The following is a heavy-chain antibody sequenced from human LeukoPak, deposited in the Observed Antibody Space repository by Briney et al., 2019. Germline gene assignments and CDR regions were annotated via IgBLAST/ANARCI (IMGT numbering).Heavy chain of an antibody. CDR3: VRGSLASGVVVYYYYYLDV. Sequence: GGSLRLSCAASGFNYSSYTMNWVRQAPGMGLEWLSYISASRGITYYADSVKGRFTISRDNAKNSPYLQMNSLRAEDTAVYCCVRGSLASGVVVYYYYYLDVWGKGTTVTVSS. CDR1: GFNYSSYT. V-gene: IGHV3-48*01. CDR2: ISASRGIT. J-gene: IGHJ6*03. D-gene: IGHD3-3*01.